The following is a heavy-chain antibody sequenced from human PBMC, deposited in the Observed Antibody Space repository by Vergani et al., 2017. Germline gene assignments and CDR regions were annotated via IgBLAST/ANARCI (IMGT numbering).Heavy chain of an antibody. J-gene: IGHJ4*02. V-gene: IGHV4-34*01. CDR1: GGSFSGYY. CDR2: INHSGST. Sequence: QVQLQQWGAGLLKPSETLSLTCAVYGGSFSGYYWSWIRQPPGKGLEWIGEINHSGSTNYNPSLKSRVTISVDTSKNQFSRKLSSVTAADTAVYYCARFVTGTTHFDYWGQGTLVTVSS. CDR3: ARFVTGTTHFDY. D-gene: IGHD1-20*01.